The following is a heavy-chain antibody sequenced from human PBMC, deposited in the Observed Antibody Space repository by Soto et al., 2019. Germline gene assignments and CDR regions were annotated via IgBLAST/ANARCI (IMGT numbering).Heavy chain of an antibody. J-gene: IGHJ4*02. Sequence: QVQLVESGGGVVQPGRSLRLSCAASGFTFSSYGMHWVRQAPGKGLEWVAVISYDGSNKYYADSVKGRFTISRDNSTNTLYLQMNSLRAEDTAVYYCAKDKWELRQGYVDYWGQGTLVTVSS. D-gene: IGHD1-7*01. V-gene: IGHV3-30*18. CDR2: ISYDGSNK. CDR1: GFTFSSYG. CDR3: AKDKWELRQGYVDY.